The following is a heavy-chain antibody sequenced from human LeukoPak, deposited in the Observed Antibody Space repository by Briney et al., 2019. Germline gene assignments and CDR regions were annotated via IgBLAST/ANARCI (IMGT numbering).Heavy chain of an antibody. CDR1: GFTVNTND. Sequence: GGSLRLSCAASGFTVNTNDMSWVRQAPGKGLEWVSVIANDGRTYYADSVKGRFTISRDNSKNTLDLQMNSLRVEDTAVYYCAKEEAKWEWFDPWGQGTLVTDSS. CDR2: IANDGRT. V-gene: IGHV3-66*01. D-gene: IGHD1-26*01. J-gene: IGHJ5*02. CDR3: AKEEAKWEWFDP.